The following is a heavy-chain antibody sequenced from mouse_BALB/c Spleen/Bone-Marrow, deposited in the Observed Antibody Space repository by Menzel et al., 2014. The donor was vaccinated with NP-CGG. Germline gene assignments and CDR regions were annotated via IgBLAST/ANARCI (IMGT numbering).Heavy chain of an antibody. CDR2: IYPGDGST. D-gene: IGHD2-2*01. J-gene: IGHJ3*01. Sequence: LQQPGPELVKPGASVKMSCKASGYNFTSYYIHWVKQRPGQGLEWIGWIYPGDGSTKYNEKFKGKTTLTADKSSSSAYMLLSSLTSEDSAIYFCAICYGYDEFAYWGHGTLVTVSA. CDR3: AICYGYDEFAY. V-gene: IGHV1S56*01. CDR1: GYNFTSYY.